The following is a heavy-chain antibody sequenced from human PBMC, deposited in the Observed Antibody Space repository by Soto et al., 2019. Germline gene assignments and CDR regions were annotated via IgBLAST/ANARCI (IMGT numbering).Heavy chain of an antibody. Sequence: QVQLVQSGAEVKKPGSSVKVSCKASGGTFSSYAISWVRQAPGQGLEWMGGIIPIFGTANYAQKFQGRVTIIADESTSTAYMELSSLRSEDTAVYYCARQSGDTAMVTRYYYGMDVWGQGTTVTVSS. J-gene: IGHJ6*02. CDR2: IIPIFGTA. CDR1: GGTFSSYA. D-gene: IGHD5-18*01. CDR3: ARQSGDTAMVTRYYYGMDV. V-gene: IGHV1-69*01.